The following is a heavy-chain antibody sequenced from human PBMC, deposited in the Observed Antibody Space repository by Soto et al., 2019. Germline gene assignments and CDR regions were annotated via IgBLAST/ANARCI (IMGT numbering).Heavy chain of an antibody. CDR2: VGGSGGYS. J-gene: IGHJ4*02. D-gene: IGHD3-3*01. CDR3: AQEDGAHHDYWSGFYDS. V-gene: IGHV3-23*01. Sequence: EVQLLESGGGLVQPGGSLRLSCAVSRFTFSHYAMSWVRQAPVKGLEWVSTVGGSGGYSYYADSVKGRFIISRDNSKNTRYLQMNSLTAEDTAVYYCAQEDGAHHDYWSGFYDSWGQGTQVTVSS. CDR1: RFTFSHYA.